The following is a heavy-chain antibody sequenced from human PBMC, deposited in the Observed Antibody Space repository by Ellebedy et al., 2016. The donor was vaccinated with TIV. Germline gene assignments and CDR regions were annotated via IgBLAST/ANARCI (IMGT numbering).Heavy chain of an antibody. V-gene: IGHV5-51*01. J-gene: IGHJ4*02. D-gene: IGHD6-19*01. CDR3: ARHVGAVAGGDFDF. Sequence: GESLKISXKASGYSFTNYWIAWVRQMSGKGLELMGIIYPRDSDARYSPSFQGQVTISADKSITTAYLQWNTLKAADSAIYYCARHVGAVAGGDFDFWGQGTLVTVSS. CDR2: IYPRDSDA. CDR1: GYSFTNYW.